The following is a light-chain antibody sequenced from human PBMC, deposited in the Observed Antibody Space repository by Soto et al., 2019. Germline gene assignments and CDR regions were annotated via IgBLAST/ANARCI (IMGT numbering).Light chain of an antibody. CDR3: QQYDKSPL. Sequence: EIVLTQFPGTLSLSPGERATLSCRASQSVTSSYLAWYQQKPGQAPRLLIYGASNRATGISDRFSGSGSGTDFTLTISRLEPEDFAVYFCQQYDKSPLFGGGTKVEIK. J-gene: IGKJ4*01. CDR1: QSVTSSY. CDR2: GAS. V-gene: IGKV3-20*01.